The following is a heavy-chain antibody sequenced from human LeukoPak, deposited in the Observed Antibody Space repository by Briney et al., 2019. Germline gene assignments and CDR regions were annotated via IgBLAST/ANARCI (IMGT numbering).Heavy chain of an antibody. V-gene: IGHV3-66*01. D-gene: IGHD3-9*01. CDR1: GFTFRSYW. CDR2: IYAGGST. Sequence: GGSLRLSCAASGFTFRSYWMNWVRQAPGKGLEWVSIIYAGGSTYYADSVKGRFTISRDSSNNTLFLQMSNLRADDSGLYYCATDIRSSPLGFWGHGTLVTVSS. CDR3: ATDIRSSPLGF. J-gene: IGHJ4*01.